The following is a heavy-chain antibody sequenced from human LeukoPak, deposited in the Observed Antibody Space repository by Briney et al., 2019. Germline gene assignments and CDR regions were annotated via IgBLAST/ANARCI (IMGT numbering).Heavy chain of an antibody. D-gene: IGHD1-26*01. CDR3: TRGIVGATAPDY. J-gene: IGHJ4*02. CDR2: IYSCGRT. CDR1: GGSISSYK. V-gene: IGHV4-4*07. Sequence: SETLSLTCTVSGGSISSYKGSWIRQPAGEGLEWIGRIYSCGRTNYNPSLKSRVAMSVDTSKDQVSPQLSSVTAADTAVYYCTRGIVGATAPDYWGQGTLVIVSS.